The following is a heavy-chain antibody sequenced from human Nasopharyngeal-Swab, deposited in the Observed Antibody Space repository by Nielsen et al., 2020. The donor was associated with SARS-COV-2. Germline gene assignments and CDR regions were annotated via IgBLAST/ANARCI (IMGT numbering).Heavy chain of an antibody. J-gene: IGHJ5*02. V-gene: IGHV3-21*01. CDR3: ARDGTMVRGVIWWFDP. D-gene: IGHD3-10*01. CDR1: GFTFSSYS. Sequence: GGSLRLSCAASGFTFSSYSMNWVRQAPGKGLEWVSSISSSSSYIYYADSVKGRFTISRDNAKNSLYLQMNSLRAEDTAVYYCARDGTMVRGVIWWFDPWGQGTLVTVSS. CDR2: ISSSSSYI.